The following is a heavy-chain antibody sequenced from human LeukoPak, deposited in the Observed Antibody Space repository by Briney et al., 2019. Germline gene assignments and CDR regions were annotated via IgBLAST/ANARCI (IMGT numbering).Heavy chain of an antibody. J-gene: IGHJ6*03. Sequence: GGSLRLSCAASGFTVISNYMSWVRQAPGKGLEWVSVIYSGGSTYYADSVKGRFTISRDNSKNTLYLQMNSLRAEDTAVYYCASGSGSYRTPYYYMDVWGTGITVTVSS. V-gene: IGHV3-53*01. CDR2: IYSGGST. CDR3: ASGSGSYRTPYYYMDV. D-gene: IGHD3-10*01. CDR1: GFTVISNY.